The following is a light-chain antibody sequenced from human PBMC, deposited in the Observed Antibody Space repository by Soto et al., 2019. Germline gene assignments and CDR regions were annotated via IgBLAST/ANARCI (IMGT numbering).Light chain of an antibody. V-gene: IGKV3-20*01. CDR3: HHYSDSATPFT. CDR2: GAS. Sequence: EVVWTQSPGTLSLSPGARAKLSSRASPSAIGMDLAWSPQNPCQAPRLLIYGASSRATGTTDRLSGSGAGPEFTLTISSLDREDSAVYSCHHYSDSATPFTFGPGTKVDI. J-gene: IGKJ3*01. CDR1: PSAIGMD.